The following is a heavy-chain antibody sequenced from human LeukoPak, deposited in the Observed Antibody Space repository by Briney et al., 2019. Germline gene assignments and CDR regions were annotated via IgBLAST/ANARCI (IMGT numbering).Heavy chain of an antibody. CDR2: IIPIFGTA. J-gene: IGHJ3*02. CDR1: GGTFSSYA. CDR3: ARGESSLYLAFDI. D-gene: IGHD6-13*01. V-gene: IGHV1-69*06. Sequence: GASVKVSCKASGGTFSSYAISWVRQAPGQGLEWMGGIIPIFGTANYAQKFQVRVTITADKSTSTAYMELSSLRSEDTAVYYCARGESSLYLAFDIWGQGTMVTVSS.